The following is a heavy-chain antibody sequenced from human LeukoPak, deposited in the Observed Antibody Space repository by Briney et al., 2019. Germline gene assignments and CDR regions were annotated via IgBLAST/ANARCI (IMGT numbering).Heavy chain of an antibody. Sequence: QPGRSLRLSCAASGFTFSSYAMSWVRQAPGKGLEWVSAISGSGGSTYYADSVKGRFTISRDNSKNTLYLQMNSLRAEDTAVYYCAKGSRDFWSGYYTGGKYYFDYWGQGTLVTVSS. CDR2: ISGSGGST. J-gene: IGHJ4*02. V-gene: IGHV3-23*01. D-gene: IGHD3-3*01. CDR3: AKGSRDFWSGYYTGGKYYFDY. CDR1: GFTFSSYA.